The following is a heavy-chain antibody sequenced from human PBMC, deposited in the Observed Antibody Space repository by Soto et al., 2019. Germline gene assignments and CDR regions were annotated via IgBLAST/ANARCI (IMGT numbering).Heavy chain of an antibody. CDR2: IYYSGST. J-gene: IGHJ3*02. V-gene: IGHV4-31*03. CDR3: ARVWGGAFDI. D-gene: IGHD3-10*01. CDR1: GGSISSGGYY. Sequence: SETLSITCTVSGGSISSGGYYCSWIRQHPGKGLEWIGYIYYSGSTYYNPSLKSRVSISVDTSKNQFSLKLSSVTAADTAVYYCARVWGGAFDIWGQGTMVT.